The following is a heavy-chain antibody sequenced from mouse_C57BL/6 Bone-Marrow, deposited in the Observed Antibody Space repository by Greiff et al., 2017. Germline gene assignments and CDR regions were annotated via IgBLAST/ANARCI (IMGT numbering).Heavy chain of an antibody. D-gene: IGHD4-1*01. J-gene: IGHJ3*01. CDR1: GFTFSSYA. V-gene: IGHV5-4*01. Sequence: EVQLVESGRGLVKPGGSLKLSCAASGFTFSSYAMSWVRQTPEKRLEWVATISDGGSYTDYPDNVKGRFTISRDNTKDNLYLQMRHLKCEDTAVYYYASVRAGTGFAYCGRGTVVTVTA. CDR3: ASVRAGTGFAY. CDR2: ISDGGSYT.